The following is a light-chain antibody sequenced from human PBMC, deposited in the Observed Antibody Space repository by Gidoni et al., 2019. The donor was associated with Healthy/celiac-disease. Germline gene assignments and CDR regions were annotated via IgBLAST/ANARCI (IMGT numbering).Light chain of an antibody. CDR2: AAS. CDR1: QSISSY. J-gene: IGKJ2*01. Sequence: DIQMTPSPSSLSASVGDRVTITCRASQSISSYLNWYQQKPGQAPKLLIYAASSLQSGIPSRFSGSGSGTDVTLTISSLQPEDFATYYCQQSYSTPRTFGQGTKLEIK. V-gene: IGKV1-39*01. CDR3: QQSYSTPRT.